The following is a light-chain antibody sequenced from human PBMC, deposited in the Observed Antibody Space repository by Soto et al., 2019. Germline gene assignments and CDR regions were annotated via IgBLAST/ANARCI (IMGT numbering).Light chain of an antibody. CDR2: RNN. CDR1: SSNIGRNY. Sequence: QSVLTQPPSASGTPGQRVTISCSGSSSNIGRNYVYWYQQLPGTAPKLLIYRNNQRPSGVPDRFSGSKSGTSASLAISGLRSEDEADYFCATWDDNHVVLGGGTKVTVL. CDR3: ATWDDNHVV. V-gene: IGLV1-47*01. J-gene: IGLJ2*01.